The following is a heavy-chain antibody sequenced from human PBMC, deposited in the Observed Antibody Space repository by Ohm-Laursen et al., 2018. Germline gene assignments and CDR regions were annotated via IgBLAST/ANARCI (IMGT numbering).Heavy chain of an antibody. J-gene: IGHJ6*02. V-gene: IGHV4-4*07. CDR1: GDSISNYY. Sequence: SETLSLTCTVSGDSISNYYWNWIRQPAGKGLEWIGRIYTSGSTNYNPSLKSRVTMSVDTSKNQFSLKLSSVTAADTALYYCAKDSSGGYYGMHVWGQGTTVTVSS. CDR3: AKDSSGGYYGMHV. D-gene: IGHD3-10*01. CDR2: IYTSGST.